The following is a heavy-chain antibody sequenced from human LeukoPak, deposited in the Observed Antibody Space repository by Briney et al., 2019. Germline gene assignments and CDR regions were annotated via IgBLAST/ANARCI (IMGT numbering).Heavy chain of an antibody. Sequence: SETLSLTCAVYGGSFSDYFWSWIRQPPGKGLEWIGEFTRIGTINYNPSLKSRITISVDTSKNQFSLKLSSVTAADTAVYYYAGIYGDYSDFDYWGQGTLVTVSS. D-gene: IGHD4-17*01. CDR1: GGSFSDYF. V-gene: IGHV4-34*01. CDR3: AGIYGDYSDFDY. J-gene: IGHJ4*02. CDR2: FTRIGTI.